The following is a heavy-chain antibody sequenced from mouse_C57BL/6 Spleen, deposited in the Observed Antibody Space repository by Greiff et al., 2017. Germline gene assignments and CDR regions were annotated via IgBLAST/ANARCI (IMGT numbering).Heavy chain of an antibody. CDR2: IDPSDSYT. CDR3: AHQGGYDYAMDY. Sequence: QVQLQQPGAELVMPGASVKLSCKASGYTFTSYWMHWVKQRPGQGLEWIGEIDPSDSYTNYNQKFKGKSTLTVDKSSSTAYMQLSSLTSEDSAVYYCAHQGGYDYAMDYWGQGTSGTVSS. J-gene: IGHJ4*01. D-gene: IGHD3-1*01. V-gene: IGHV1-69*01. CDR1: GYTFTSYW.